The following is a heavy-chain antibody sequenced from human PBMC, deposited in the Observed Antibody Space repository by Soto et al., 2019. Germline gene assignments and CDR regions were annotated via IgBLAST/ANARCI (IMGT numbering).Heavy chain of an antibody. CDR1: GDRVSSYNAA. J-gene: IGHJ6*03. V-gene: IGHV6-1*01. D-gene: IGHD1-7*01. Sequence: PSQALSRTCAISGDRVSSYNAAWNWIRQSPSRGLEWLGRTYYRSRWYNDYAVSVKSRITVNPDTSKNQFSLQLTSVTPEDTAVFYCAGTTSHYWHYTDFWGKGTTVPVS. CDR2: TYYRSRWYN. CDR3: AGTTSHYWHYTDF.